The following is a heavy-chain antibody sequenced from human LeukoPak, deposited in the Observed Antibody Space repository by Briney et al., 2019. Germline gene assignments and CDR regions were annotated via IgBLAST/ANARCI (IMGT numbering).Heavy chain of an antibody. V-gene: IGHV4-59*01. D-gene: IGHD6-19*01. Sequence: NPSETLSLTCTVSGGSISSYYWSWIRQPPGKGLEWIGYIYYSGSTNYNPSLKSRVTISVDTSKNQFSLKLSSVTAADTAVYYCARDVGAVAGGGNDAFDIWGQGTMVTVSS. CDR3: ARDVGAVAGGGNDAFDI. J-gene: IGHJ3*02. CDR1: GGSISSYY. CDR2: IYYSGST.